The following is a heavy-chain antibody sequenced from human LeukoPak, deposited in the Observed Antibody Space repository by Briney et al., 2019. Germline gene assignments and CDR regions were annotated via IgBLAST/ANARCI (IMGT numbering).Heavy chain of an antibody. CDR3: TRFAHDGSRYRPDY. CDR2: IFYTGTT. CDR1: GGSISSYY. Sequence: SETLSLTCTVSGGSISSYYWSWIRQPPGKGLEWVGWIFYTGTTNYNPSLKGRATISVDTSKNHFSLQLNSVSAADTAVYYCTRFAHDGSRYRPDYWGQGALVTVSS. D-gene: IGHD3-22*01. J-gene: IGHJ4*02. V-gene: IGHV4-59*08.